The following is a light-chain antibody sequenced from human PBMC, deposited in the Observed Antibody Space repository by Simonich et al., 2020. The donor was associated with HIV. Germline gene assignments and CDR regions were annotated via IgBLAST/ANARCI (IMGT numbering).Light chain of an antibody. Sequence: VMPLSPATLSVSPGARATLSCRASQSVSSNLAWYQQKPGQAPRLLIYDASNRATGIPARFSGSGSGTDFTLTISSLEPEDFAVYYCQQRSNWPSMYTFGQGTKLEIK. J-gene: IGKJ2*01. CDR2: DAS. CDR1: QSVSSN. CDR3: QQRSNWPSMYT. V-gene: IGKV3-11*01.